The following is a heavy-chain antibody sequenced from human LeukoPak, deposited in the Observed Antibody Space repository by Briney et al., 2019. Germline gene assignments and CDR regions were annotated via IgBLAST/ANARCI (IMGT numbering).Heavy chain of an antibody. CDR1: GFTFGDHA. J-gene: IGHJ6*04. D-gene: IGHD6-19*01. CDR3: TTVIAVAGTEVYGMDV. V-gene: IGHV3-49*04. Sequence: HPGGSLRLSCTASGFTFGDHAMSWVRQAPGKGLEWVGFIRSKTYGGTTEYAASVKGRFTISRDDSKSIAYLQMNSLKTGDTAVYYCTTVIAVAGTEVYGMDVWGKGTTVTVSS. CDR2: IRSKTYGGTT.